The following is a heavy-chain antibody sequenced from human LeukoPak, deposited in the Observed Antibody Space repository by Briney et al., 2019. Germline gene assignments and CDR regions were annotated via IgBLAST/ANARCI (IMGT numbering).Heavy chain of an antibody. CDR2: ISSSSSYI. CDR3: AREDEGRPDS. Sequence: PGGSLRPSCAASGFTFISYSVNWVRQAPGKGLEWVSSISSSSSYIYYADSVKGRFTISRDNAKNSLYLQMNSLRAEDTAVYYCAREDEGRPDSWGQGTLFTVSS. D-gene: IGHD3-10*01. V-gene: IGHV3-21*01. J-gene: IGHJ4*02. CDR1: GFTFISYS.